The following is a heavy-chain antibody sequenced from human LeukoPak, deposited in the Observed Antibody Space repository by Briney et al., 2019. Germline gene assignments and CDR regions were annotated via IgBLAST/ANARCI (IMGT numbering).Heavy chain of an antibody. Sequence: SETLSLTCTVSGGSISSSSYYWGWIRQPPGKGLEWIGSIYYSGSTYYNPSLKSRVTISVDTSKNQFSLKLSSVTAADTAVYYCARPLIQSSTNPFDYWGQGTLVTVSS. CDR3: ARPLIQSSTNPFDY. D-gene: IGHD2-2*01. CDR1: GGSISSSSYY. CDR2: IYYSGST. J-gene: IGHJ4*02. V-gene: IGHV4-39*01.